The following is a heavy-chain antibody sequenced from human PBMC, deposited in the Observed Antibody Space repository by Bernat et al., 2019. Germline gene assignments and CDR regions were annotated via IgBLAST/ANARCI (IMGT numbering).Heavy chain of an antibody. V-gene: IGHV3-21*05. CDR2: ISSSSSYI. D-gene: IGHD3-10*01. CDR1: GFTFSSYS. J-gene: IGHJ6*03. Sequence: EVQLVESGGGLVKPGGSLRLSCAASGFTFSSYSMNWVRQAPGKGLEWVSYISSSSSYIYYADSVKGRFPISRDNAKNSLYLQMNSLRAEDTAVYYCARDSTNMVQGVPGYYYYYYMDVWGKVTTVTVSS. CDR3: ARDSTNMVQGVPGYYYYYYMDV.